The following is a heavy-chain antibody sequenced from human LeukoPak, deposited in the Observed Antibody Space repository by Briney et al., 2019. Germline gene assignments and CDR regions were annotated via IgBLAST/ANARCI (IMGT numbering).Heavy chain of an antibody. CDR1: GGSISSPNSY. V-gene: IGHV4-39*01. Sequence: SETLSLTCTVSGGSISSPNSYWGWIRQPLGKGLEWIGSIFYDGTTYYNPSLKSRVTISVDTSKSQFSLTLRSVTAADTAVYYCARRVVAGTTVDFWGQGNLVTVSS. J-gene: IGHJ4*02. CDR3: ARRVVAGTTVDF. D-gene: IGHD6-19*01. CDR2: IFYDGTT.